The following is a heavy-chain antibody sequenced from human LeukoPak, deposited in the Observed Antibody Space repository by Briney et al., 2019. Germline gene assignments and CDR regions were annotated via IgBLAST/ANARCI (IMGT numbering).Heavy chain of an antibody. CDR1: GGTFSSHG. Sequence: SVKVSCKASGGTFSSHGLSWVRQAPGQGLEWMGGIIPIFGSTNYAQNFQGRVTITMDESTSTAYMELSSLRTDDTAVYYCARRWPHSSGYYLFDYWGQGTRVAVSS. J-gene: IGHJ4*02. D-gene: IGHD3-22*01. V-gene: IGHV1-69*05. CDR3: ARRWPHSSGYYLFDY. CDR2: IIPIFGST.